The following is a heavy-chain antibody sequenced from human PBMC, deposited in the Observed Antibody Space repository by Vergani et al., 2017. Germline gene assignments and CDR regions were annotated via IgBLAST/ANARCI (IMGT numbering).Heavy chain of an antibody. D-gene: IGHD6-13*01. Sequence: EVQLVQSGAEVKKPGESLKISCKGSGYSFTSYWIGWVRQMPGKGLEWMGIIYPGDSDTRYSPSFQGQVTISADKSISTAYLQWSSLKASDTAMYYCAXRKGGDQVVAASGTFDPWGQGTLVTVSS. V-gene: IGHV5-51*01. CDR2: IYPGDSDT. J-gene: IGHJ5*02. CDR1: GYSFTSYW. CDR3: AXRKGGDQVVAASGTFDP.